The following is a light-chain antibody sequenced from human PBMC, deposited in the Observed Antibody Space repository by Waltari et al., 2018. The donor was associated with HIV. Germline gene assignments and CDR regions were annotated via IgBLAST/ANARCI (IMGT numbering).Light chain of an antibody. Sequence: IQMTQSPSSLSASVVDRVTITSRACQATSNSLAWYHQKPGKAPKLLLYAASRLESGVPSRFSGSQSETDYTLTISSLQPEDFAVYYCQQYFSPPPLTVGGGTKVEIK. CDR1: QATSNS. J-gene: IGKJ4*01. V-gene: IGKV1-NL1*01. CDR2: AAS. CDR3: QQYFSPPPLT.